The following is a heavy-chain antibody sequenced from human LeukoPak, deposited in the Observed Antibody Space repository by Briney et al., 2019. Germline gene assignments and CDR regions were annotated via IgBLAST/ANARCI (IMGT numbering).Heavy chain of an antibody. CDR3: AKGALTGHLYYYMDV. J-gene: IGHJ6*03. V-gene: IGHV3-48*01. D-gene: IGHD3-9*01. CDR2: ISTNTTTI. Sequence: PGESLRLSCAASGFTFKFYSMNWVRQAPGKGLEWVSYISTNTTTIYYADSVKGRFTISRDNSKNTLYLQMNSLRAEDTAVYYCAKGALTGHLYYYMDVWGRGTTVTVSS. CDR1: GFTFKFYS.